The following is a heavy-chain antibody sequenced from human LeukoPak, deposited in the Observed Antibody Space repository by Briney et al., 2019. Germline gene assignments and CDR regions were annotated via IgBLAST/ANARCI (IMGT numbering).Heavy chain of an antibody. CDR1: GYTFTSYG. Sequence: ASVKVSCKASGYTFTSYGISWVRQAPGQGFEWMGGITPIFGTANFAQKSQGRVSITADGSTSTAFMELSSLRSEDTAVYYCAREWGLESSGYYYAYWGQGTLVTVSS. CDR3: AREWGLESSGYYYAY. J-gene: IGHJ4*02. CDR2: ITPIFGTA. D-gene: IGHD3-22*01. V-gene: IGHV1-69*13.